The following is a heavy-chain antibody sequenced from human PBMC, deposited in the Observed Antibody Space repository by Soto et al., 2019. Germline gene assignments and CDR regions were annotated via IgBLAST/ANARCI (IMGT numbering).Heavy chain of an antibody. CDR2: ISSSSGYI. CDR3: ARVRSYSYGQGYGMDV. D-gene: IGHD5-18*01. CDR1: GFTFSTYT. V-gene: IGHV3-21*01. J-gene: IGHJ6*02. Sequence: EVHLVESGGGLVKPGESLRLSCAASGFTFSTYTMNWVRQPPGKGLEWVSSISSSSGYIYYAASVQGRFTISRDDAKNSLSLQMNSLTAEDTAVYYCARVRSYSYGQGYGMDVWGQGTTVTVAS.